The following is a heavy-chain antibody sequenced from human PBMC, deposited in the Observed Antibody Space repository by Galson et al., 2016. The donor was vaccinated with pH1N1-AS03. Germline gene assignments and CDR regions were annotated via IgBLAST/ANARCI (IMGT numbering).Heavy chain of an antibody. CDR2: MDPTGRR. Sequence: ETLSLTCRVSGGSLSGYFWTWIRQPAGKGLEWIGRMDPTGRRNYKSSLESRVSMSVDTSKNEISLRLTSVTAADTAGYYCTRESSGLGRGLDYWGQGTLVTVSS. CDR1: GGSLSGYF. V-gene: IGHV4-4*07. D-gene: IGHD3-10*01. CDR3: TRESSGLGRGLDY. J-gene: IGHJ4*02.